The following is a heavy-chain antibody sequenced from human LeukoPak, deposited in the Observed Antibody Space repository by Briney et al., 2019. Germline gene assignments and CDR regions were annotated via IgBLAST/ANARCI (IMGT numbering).Heavy chain of an antibody. Sequence: GGSLRLSCAASGFTFSSYSMNWVRQAPGKGLEWVSSISSSSSYIYYADSVKGRFTISRDNAKNSLYLQMNSLRAEDTAVYYCASSGRLSLGVALMFDPWGQGTLVTVSS. CDR1: GFTFSSYS. D-gene: IGHD6-19*01. CDR2: ISSSSSYI. J-gene: IGHJ5*02. CDR3: ASSGRLSLGVALMFDP. V-gene: IGHV3-21*01.